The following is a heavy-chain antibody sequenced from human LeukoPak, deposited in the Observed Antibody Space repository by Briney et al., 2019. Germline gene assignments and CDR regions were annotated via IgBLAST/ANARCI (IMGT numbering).Heavy chain of an antibody. CDR1: GFTFSSYE. Sequence: GGSLRLSCAASGFTFSSYEMNWVRQAPGRGLEWVSSISSSSRYIYYADSVKGRFTISRDNAKNSLFLQMNSLRAEDTAIYYCARNRYYYDSSGYYPVDYWGQGTLVTVSS. D-gene: IGHD3-22*01. CDR3: ARNRYYYDSSGYYPVDY. CDR2: ISSSSRYI. J-gene: IGHJ4*02. V-gene: IGHV3-21*01.